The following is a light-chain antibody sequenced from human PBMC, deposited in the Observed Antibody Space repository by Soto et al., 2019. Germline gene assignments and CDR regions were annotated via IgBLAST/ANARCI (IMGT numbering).Light chain of an antibody. CDR1: QMISSY. CDR3: HQSYSTPPT. J-gene: IGKJ5*01. CDR2: AAS. Sequence: DIQMTQSPSYPPASVGDRVTITCRARQMISSYLNWYQQKPGKAPTLLIDAASSLQSGVPARFSGSGSGTDFAITISRLQQEDLATYYCHQSYSTPPTVGQVTRLEIQ. V-gene: IGKV1-39*01.